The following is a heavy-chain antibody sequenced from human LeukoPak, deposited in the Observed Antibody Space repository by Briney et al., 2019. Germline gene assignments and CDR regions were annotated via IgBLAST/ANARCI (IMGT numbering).Heavy chain of an antibody. V-gene: IGHV3-30*02. CDR2: IRYDESIK. Sequence: GGSLRLSCAASGFTFSSYGMHWVRQAPGKGLEWVAFIRYDESIKYYADSVKGRFTISRDNSKNTLYLQMNSLRAEDTAVYYCAKCIVGATAPFDYWGQGTLVTVSS. D-gene: IGHD1-26*01. CDR1: GFTFSSYG. J-gene: IGHJ4*02. CDR3: AKCIVGATAPFDY.